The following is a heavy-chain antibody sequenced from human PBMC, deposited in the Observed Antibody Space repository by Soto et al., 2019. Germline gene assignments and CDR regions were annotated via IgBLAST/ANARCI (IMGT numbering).Heavy chain of an antibody. Sequence: SVKVSCKASGYTFTSYGISWVRQAPVQGLEWMGWISAYNGNTNYAQKLQGRVTMTTDTSTSTAYMELRSLRSDDTAVYYCARGVRSSTYFDGFDYWGQGTLVTVS. CDR1: GYTFTSYG. CDR3: ARGVRSSTYFDGFDY. V-gene: IGHV1-18*04. D-gene: IGHD3-9*01. J-gene: IGHJ4*02. CDR2: ISAYNGNT.